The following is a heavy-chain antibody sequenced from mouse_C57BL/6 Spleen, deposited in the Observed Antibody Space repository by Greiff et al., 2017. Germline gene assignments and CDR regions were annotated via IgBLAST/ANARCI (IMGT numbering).Heavy chain of an antibody. CDR3: AREDYDGYYDAMDY. Sequence: EVKLQESGPGLVKPSQSLSLTCSVTGYSITSGYYWNWIRQFPGNKLEWMGYISYDGSNNYNPSLKNRISITRDTSKNQFFLKLNSVTTEDTATYYCAREDYDGYYDAMDYWGQGTSVTVSS. CDR1: GYSITSGYY. D-gene: IGHD2-3*01. V-gene: IGHV3-6*01. CDR2: ISYDGSN. J-gene: IGHJ4*01.